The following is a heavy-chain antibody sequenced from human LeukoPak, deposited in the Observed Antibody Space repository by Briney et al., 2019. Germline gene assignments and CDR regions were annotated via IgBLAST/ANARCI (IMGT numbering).Heavy chain of an antibody. CDR1: GFTFSDYY. J-gene: IGHJ4*02. V-gene: IGHV3-11*04. CDR2: ISSSGSTI. CDR3: ARDSRQSYYYDSSGLVDY. Sequence: PGGSLRLSCAASGFTFSDYYMSWIRQAPGKGLEWVSYISSSGSTIYYADSVKGRFTISRDNAKNSLYLQMNSLRAEDTAVYYCARDSRQSYYYDSSGLVDYWGQGTLVTVSS. D-gene: IGHD3-22*01.